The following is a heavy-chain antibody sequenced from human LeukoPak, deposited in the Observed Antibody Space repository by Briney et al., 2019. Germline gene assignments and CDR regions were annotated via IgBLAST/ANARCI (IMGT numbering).Heavy chain of an antibody. D-gene: IGHD5-18*01. CDR2: IKQDGIEK. J-gene: IGHJ2*01. Sequence: GGSLRLSCAASGFTFNNYWMSWVRQAPGKGLEWVANIKQDGIEKYYVDSVKGRFTISRDNAKNSLYLQMNSLRAEDTALYYCAKVPFRYSYGPSLYWYFDLWGRGTLVTVFS. V-gene: IGHV3-7*03. CDR3: AKVPFRYSYGPSLYWYFDL. CDR1: GFTFNNYW.